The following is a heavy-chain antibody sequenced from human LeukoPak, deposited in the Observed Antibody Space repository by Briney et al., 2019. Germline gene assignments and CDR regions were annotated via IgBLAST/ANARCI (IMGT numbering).Heavy chain of an antibody. J-gene: IGHJ6*03. V-gene: IGHV4-59*01. CDR2: IYCSGST. Sequence: SETLSLTCTVSGGSISSYYWSWIRQPPGKGLEWIGYIYCSGSTNYNPSLKSRVTISVDTSKNQFSLKLSSVTAADTAVYYCARGSYSGSPTYYYYYMDVWGKGTTVTVSS. CDR1: GGSISSYY. D-gene: IGHD1-26*01. CDR3: ARGSYSGSPTYYYYYMDV.